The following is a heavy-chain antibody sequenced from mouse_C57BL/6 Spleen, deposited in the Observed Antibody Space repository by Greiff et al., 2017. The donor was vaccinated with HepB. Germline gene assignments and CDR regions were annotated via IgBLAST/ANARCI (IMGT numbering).Heavy chain of an antibody. CDR2: INPNNGGT. CDR3: ARDWGLIT. D-gene: IGHD1-1*01. J-gene: IGHJ3*01. V-gene: IGHV1-26*01. Sequence: VQLQHSGPELVQPGASLKISCKASGYTFTDYYMYWVKQSHGKSLEWVGDINPNNGGTSYNQKFKGKATLTVDKSSSTAYMEMRSLTSEDAAVYYCARDWGLITRGQGTLVTVSA. CDR1: GYTFTDYY.